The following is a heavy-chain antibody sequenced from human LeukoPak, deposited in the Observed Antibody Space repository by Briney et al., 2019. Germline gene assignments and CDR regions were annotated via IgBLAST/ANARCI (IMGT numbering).Heavy chain of an antibody. V-gene: IGHV1-69*13. CDR1: GGTFISYA. D-gene: IGHD2-2*01. CDR2: IIPIFGTA. J-gene: IGHJ3*02. Sequence: ASVKVSCKGSGGTFISYAISWVRQAPGQGREWMGGIIPIFGTANYAQKFQGRVRITADESTSTAYMELSSLRSEDTAVYYCARGGVVVVPAADRDDAFDIWGQGTMVTVPS. CDR3: ARGGVVVVPAADRDDAFDI.